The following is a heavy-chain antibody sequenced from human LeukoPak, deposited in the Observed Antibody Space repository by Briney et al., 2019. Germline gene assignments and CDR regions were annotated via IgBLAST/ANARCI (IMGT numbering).Heavy chain of an antibody. D-gene: IGHD3-22*01. V-gene: IGHV5-51*01. CDR2: IYPHDSDT. CDR1: GYSFTIHW. CDR3: ARRYYFERSGVFDS. J-gene: IGHJ4*02. Sequence: GESLRISCKASGYSFTIHWIDWVRQMPGKGLEWMGSIYPHDSDTRYSPSFQGQVTISADRSITTAFLQWSSLKASDTATYYCARRYYFERSGVFDSWGQGTLVTVSS.